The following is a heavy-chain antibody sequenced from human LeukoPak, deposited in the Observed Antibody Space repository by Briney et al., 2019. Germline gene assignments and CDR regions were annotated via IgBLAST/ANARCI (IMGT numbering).Heavy chain of an antibody. V-gene: IGHV4-34*01. J-gene: IGHJ4*02. CDR3: ARIRYNLDC. CDR1: GGSFSGYY. D-gene: IGHD1-1*01. Sequence: SETLSLTCAVYGGSFSGYYWSWIRQPPGKGLEWIGEINHSGSTNYNPSLKSRVTISVDMAKNQFSLKLSSVTAADTAVYYCARIRYNLDCWGQGTLVSVSS. CDR2: INHSGST.